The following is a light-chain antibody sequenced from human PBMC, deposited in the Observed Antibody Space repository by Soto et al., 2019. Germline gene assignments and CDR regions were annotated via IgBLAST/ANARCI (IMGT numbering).Light chain of an antibody. CDR3: PPDNDGPPFT. CDR1: QSVSSN. Sequence: IGMPKYPATLSVSPGERCTLSCRSSQSVSSNFAWYQQKPGHAPRLLIYGASTRATGIPARFSASGSGTEVTLTVSIHQSEDSAICYCPPDNDGPPFTFGLRTRLEI. V-gene: IGKV3-15*01. J-gene: IGKJ5*01. CDR2: GAS.